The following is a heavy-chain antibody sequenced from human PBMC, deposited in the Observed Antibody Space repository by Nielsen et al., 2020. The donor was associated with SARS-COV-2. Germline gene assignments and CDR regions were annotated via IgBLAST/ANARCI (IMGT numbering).Heavy chain of an antibody. J-gene: IGHJ6*02. D-gene: IGHD4-17*01. CDR3: ARGRDTTTNSYLAV. V-gene: IGHV4-34*01. Sequence: SETLSLTCAISGGSLTEHDWNWIRQPPGRGLEWLGEILHSGITNNNPSLTTRLIISSDKSKNQFSLRLRSVTAADTAIYYCARGRDTTTNSYLAVWGQGTTVTVSS. CDR2: ILHSGIT. CDR1: GGSLTEHD.